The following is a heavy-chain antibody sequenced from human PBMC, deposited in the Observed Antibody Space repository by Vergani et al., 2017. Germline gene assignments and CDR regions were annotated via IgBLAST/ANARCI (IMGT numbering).Heavy chain of an antibody. CDR3: ARDRNIAY. D-gene: IGHD2/OR15-2a*01. Sequence: EVQLVESGGGLVQPGGSLRLSCAASGFIFSSYWMSWVRQAPGKGLEWVANIKQDGSEKYYVDAVKGRFTISRDNAKNSLYLQMNSLRAEDTAVYYCARDRNIAYWGQGTLVTVSS. V-gene: IGHV3-7*01. J-gene: IGHJ4*02. CDR2: IKQDGSEK. CDR1: GFIFSSYW.